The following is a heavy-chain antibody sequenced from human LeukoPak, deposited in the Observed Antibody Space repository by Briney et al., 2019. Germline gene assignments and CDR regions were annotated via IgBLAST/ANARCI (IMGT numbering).Heavy chain of an antibody. D-gene: IGHD1-14*01. J-gene: IGHJ6*03. Sequence: SETLSLICTVSGGSISCSSYYWGWIRQPPGKGLEWIGRIYYSGSTYYNPSLKSRVTISVDTSKNQFSLKLSSVTAADTAVYYCARDQISYNNMDVWGKGTTVTVSS. CDR2: IYYSGST. V-gene: IGHV4-39*07. CDR3: ARDQISYNNMDV. CDR1: GGSISCSSYY.